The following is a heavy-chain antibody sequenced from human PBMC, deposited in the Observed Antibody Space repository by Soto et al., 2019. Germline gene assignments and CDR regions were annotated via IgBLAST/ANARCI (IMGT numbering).Heavy chain of an antibody. CDR1: GFTFSSYS. V-gene: IGHV3-48*02. D-gene: IGHD2-15*01. CDR3: ARDLEDIVVVVAATPYRYYYYGMDV. Sequence: GGSLRLSCAASGFTFSSYSMNWVRQAPGKGLEWVSYISSSSSTIYYADSVKGRFTISRDNAKNSLYLQMNSLRDEDTAVYYCARDLEDIVVVVAATPYRYYYYGMDVWGQGTTVTVSS. J-gene: IGHJ6*02. CDR2: ISSSSSTI.